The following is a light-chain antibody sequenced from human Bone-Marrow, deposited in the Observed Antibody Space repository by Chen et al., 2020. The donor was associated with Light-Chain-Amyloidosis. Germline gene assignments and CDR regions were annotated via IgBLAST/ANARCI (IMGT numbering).Light chain of an antibody. CDR1: SSDVGGYDF. V-gene: IGLV2-11*01. J-gene: IGLJ1*01. CDR2: DVS. Sequence: APTPPRSVSGSPGQPVSIPCPGTSSDVGGYDFVSWYQKHPVKAPKLMIYDVSKRPSGVPDRFSGSKSGNTASLTISGLQADDEADYYCCSYAGSYSLYVFGSGTKVTVL. CDR3: CSYAGSYSLYV.